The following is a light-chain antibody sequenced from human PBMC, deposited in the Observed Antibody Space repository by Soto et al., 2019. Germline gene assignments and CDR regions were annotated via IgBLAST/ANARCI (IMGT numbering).Light chain of an antibody. CDR2: AAS. CDR1: QGISSY. V-gene: IGKV1-9*01. CDR3: QQLSSYPRLFT. Sequence: IQLTQSPSSLSASVGDRVTITCRASQGISSYLAWYQQKPGKAPKLLIYAASTLQSGVPSRFSGSGSGTDFTLTISSLQPEDFATYYCQQLSSYPRLFTFGPGTKVDIK. J-gene: IGKJ3*01.